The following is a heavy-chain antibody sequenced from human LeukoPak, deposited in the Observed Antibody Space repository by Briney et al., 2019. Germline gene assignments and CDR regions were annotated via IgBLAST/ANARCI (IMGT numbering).Heavy chain of an antibody. CDR3: ATEFKLPVVGTVAFDI. J-gene: IGHJ3*02. V-gene: IGHV3-23*01. Sequence: GGSLRLSCAAPGFAFSNYAVSWVRQAPGKGLEWVSAISGSGGSTYYADSVKGRFTISRDNSKNTLSLQMNSLRAEDTAVYYCATEFKLPVVGTVAFDIWGQGTMVTVSS. CDR1: GFAFSNYA. CDR2: ISGSGGST. D-gene: IGHD6-19*01.